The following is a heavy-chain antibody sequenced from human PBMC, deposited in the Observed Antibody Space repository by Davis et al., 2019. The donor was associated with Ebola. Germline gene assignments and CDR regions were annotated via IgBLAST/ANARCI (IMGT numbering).Heavy chain of an antibody. CDR1: AASISSSSYY. Sequence: SETLSLTCTVSAASISSSSYYCGWIRQPPGKGLEWLGSIYYSGSTYYNPSLKSRVTISVDTSKNQFSLKLSSVTAADTAVYYCASPYDSSGYPDYWGQGTLVTVSS. D-gene: IGHD3-22*01. V-gene: IGHV4-39*07. CDR3: ASPYDSSGYPDY. J-gene: IGHJ4*02. CDR2: IYYSGST.